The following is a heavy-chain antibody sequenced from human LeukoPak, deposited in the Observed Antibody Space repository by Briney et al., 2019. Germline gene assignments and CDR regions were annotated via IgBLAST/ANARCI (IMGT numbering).Heavy chain of an antibody. CDR2: ISGSGAII. Sequence: GGSLRLSCAASGFTFSSFAMSWVRQAPGKGLEWVSAISGSGAIIYYTDSVKGRFTISRDNAKNSLYLQMNSLRAEDTALYHCARDRSEQGGWFDPWGQGTLVTVSS. J-gene: IGHJ5*02. CDR3: ARDRSEQGGWFDP. D-gene: IGHD1/OR15-1a*01. V-gene: IGHV3-23*01. CDR1: GFTFSSFA.